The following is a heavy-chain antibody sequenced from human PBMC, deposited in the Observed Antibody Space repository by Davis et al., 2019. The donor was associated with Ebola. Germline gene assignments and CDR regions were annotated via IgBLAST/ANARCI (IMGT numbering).Heavy chain of an antibody. D-gene: IGHD3-16*01. CDR2: INPNSGGT. V-gene: IGHV1-2*06. Sequence: ASVKVSCKASGYTFTGYYMHWVRQAPGQGLEWMGRINPNSGGTNYAQKFQGRVTMTRDTSTSTVYMELSSLRSEDTAVYYCARSPKLITTSVDYYYYYGMDVWGQGTTVTVSS. CDR1: GYTFTGYY. CDR3: ARSPKLITTSVDYYYYYGMDV. J-gene: IGHJ6*02.